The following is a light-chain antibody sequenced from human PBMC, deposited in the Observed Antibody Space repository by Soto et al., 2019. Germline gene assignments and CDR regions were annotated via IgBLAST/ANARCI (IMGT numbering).Light chain of an antibody. CDR2: DVS. Sequence: QSALTQPASVSGSPGQSITISCTGTSSDVGGYNYVSWYQQHPGKAPKLMIYDVSNRPSGVSNRFSGSKSDNTASLTISGLQADDEADYYCSSFKPIWALVFGTVTEVTVL. V-gene: IGLV2-14*03. CDR1: SSDVGGYNY. CDR3: SSFKPIWALV. J-gene: IGLJ1*01.